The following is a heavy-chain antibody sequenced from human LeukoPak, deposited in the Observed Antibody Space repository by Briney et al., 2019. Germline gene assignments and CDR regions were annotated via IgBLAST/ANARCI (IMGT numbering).Heavy chain of an antibody. CDR1: GGSISTTTYY. CDR2: IYYSGSTH. Sequence: SETLSLTCTVSGGSISTTTYYWGWIRQPPGKGLEWIGSIYYSGSTHYYNPSLKSRVTISVDTSKNQFSLKLSSVTAADTAVYYCARFYDNAAFDIWGQGTMVTVSS. V-gene: IGHV4-39*01. J-gene: IGHJ3*02. CDR3: ARFYDNAAFDI. D-gene: IGHD3-9*01.